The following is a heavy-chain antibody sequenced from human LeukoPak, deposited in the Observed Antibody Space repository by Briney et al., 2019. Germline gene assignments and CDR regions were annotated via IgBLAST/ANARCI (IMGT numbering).Heavy chain of an antibody. CDR1: GGSISSSSYY. V-gene: IGHV4-39*07. D-gene: IGHD2/OR15-2a*01. J-gene: IGHJ4*02. CDR2: IYYSGST. Sequence: SETLSLTCTVSGGSISSSSYYWGWIRQPPGKGLEWIGSIYYSGSTYYNPSLKSRVTISVDTSKNQFSLKLSSVTAADTAVYYCARLLGNYLAYFDLWGQGTLVTVSS. CDR3: ARLLGNYLAYFDL.